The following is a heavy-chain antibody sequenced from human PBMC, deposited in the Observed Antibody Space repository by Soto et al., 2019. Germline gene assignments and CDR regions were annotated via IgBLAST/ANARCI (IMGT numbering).Heavy chain of an antibody. Sequence: ASVKVSCKASGYTFTSYGISWVRQAPGQGLEWMGWISAYNGNTNYAQKLQGRVTMTTDASTSTAYMELRSLRSDDTAVYYRARDRTFSSSRPLDYWGQGTLVTVSS. D-gene: IGHD6-6*01. V-gene: IGHV1-18*01. CDR2: ISAYNGNT. J-gene: IGHJ4*02. CDR3: ARDRTFSSSRPLDY. CDR1: GYTFTSYG.